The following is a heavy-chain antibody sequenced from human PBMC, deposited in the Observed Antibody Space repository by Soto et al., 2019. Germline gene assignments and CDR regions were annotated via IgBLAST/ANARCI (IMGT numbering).Heavy chain of an antibody. J-gene: IGHJ4*02. D-gene: IGHD1-26*01. CDR3: ARDGGRNSGGIDY. CDR1: GGTFSSYS. CDR2: IIPIFGTA. V-gene: IGHV1-69*01. Sequence: QVQLVQSGAEVKKPGSSVKVSCKASGGTFSSYSINWVRQAPGQGLEWMGEIIPIFGTANYAQKFQGRVTITADESTSTDYMELSSLRSAETAVYYCARDGGRNSGGIDYWGQGTMVTVSS.